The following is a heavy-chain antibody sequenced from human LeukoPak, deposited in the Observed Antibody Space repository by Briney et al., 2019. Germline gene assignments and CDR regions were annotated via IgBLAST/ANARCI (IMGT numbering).Heavy chain of an antibody. D-gene: IGHD1-7*01. CDR2: MNPNSGNT. V-gene: IGHV1-8*03. CDR3: ARAPSWNYNRYYYYYVDV. J-gene: IGHJ6*03. CDR1: GYTFTNFD. Sequence: APVKVSCRTSGYTFTNFDINWVRQASGHGLEWMGWMNPNSGNTGYAQKFQGRVTIARNTSISTAYIELSSLRSEDTAVYYCARAPSWNYNRYYYYYVDVWGRGTTVTVSS.